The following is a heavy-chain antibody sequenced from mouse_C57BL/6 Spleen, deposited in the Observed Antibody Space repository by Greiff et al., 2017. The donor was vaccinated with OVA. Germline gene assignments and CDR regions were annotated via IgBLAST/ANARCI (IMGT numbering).Heavy chain of an antibody. Sequence: EVQLQQSGPELVKPGASVKISCKASGYTFTDYYMNWVKQSHGKSLEWIGDINPNNGGTSYNQKFKGKATLTVDKSSSTAYMELRSLTSEDSAVYYCARTIYYDYDERDWYFDVWGTGTTVTVSS. CDR1: GYTFTDYY. J-gene: IGHJ1*03. CDR3: ARTIYYDYDERDWYFDV. CDR2: INPNNGGT. V-gene: IGHV1-26*01. D-gene: IGHD2-4*01.